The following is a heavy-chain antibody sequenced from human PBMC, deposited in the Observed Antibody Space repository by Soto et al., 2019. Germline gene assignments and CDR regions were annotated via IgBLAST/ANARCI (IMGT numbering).Heavy chain of an antibody. CDR1: NGSISGFY. Sequence: PSETLSLTCSVSNGSISGFYWTWIRQPPGKILEWIGYIHYSGRTDYNPSLTSRATMSVDTSKNQFSLNLKSITAADTAVYYCVRVGVGIRNHFDSWGRGTLVTVSS. J-gene: IGHJ4*02. CDR3: VRVGVGIRNHFDS. V-gene: IGHV4-59*12. CDR2: IHYSGRT. D-gene: IGHD1-26*01.